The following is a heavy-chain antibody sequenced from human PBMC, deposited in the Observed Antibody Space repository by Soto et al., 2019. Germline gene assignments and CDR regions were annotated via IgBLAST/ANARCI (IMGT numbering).Heavy chain of an antibody. D-gene: IGHD3-16*01. CDR1: GGSISSYY. CDR2: IYYSGST. Sequence: SETLSLTCTVSGGSISSYYWNWIRQPPGKGLEWIGYIYYSGSTNYNPSLKSRVTISVDTSKNQFSLKLSSVTAADTAVYYCARDLGGWFDPWGQGTLVTVSS. V-gene: IGHV4-59*01. CDR3: ARDLGGWFDP. J-gene: IGHJ5*02.